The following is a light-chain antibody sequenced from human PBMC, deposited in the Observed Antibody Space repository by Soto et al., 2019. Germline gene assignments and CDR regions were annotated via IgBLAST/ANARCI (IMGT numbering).Light chain of an antibody. V-gene: IGKV1-17*01. CDR1: QGIRND. CDR3: LQHNCYPRS. CDR2: AAF. Sequence: DIQMIQSPSSLSAFVGDRVTITCRASQGIRNDLGWYQQKPGKTPKRLIYAAFSLQIGVPSRFSSSGSGTEFTLTISSLQPEAFAPYYSLQHNCYPRSFGQGTKVEIK. J-gene: IGKJ1*01.